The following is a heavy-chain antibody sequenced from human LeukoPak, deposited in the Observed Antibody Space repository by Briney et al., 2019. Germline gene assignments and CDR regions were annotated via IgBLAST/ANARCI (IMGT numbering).Heavy chain of an antibody. CDR3: AHRPLYYDNTKSYH. J-gene: IGHJ5*02. CDR1: EFSLSTSGVD. D-gene: IGHD3-22*01. V-gene: IGHV2-5*02. CDR2: IYLDDDK. Sequence: SGPTLVKPTQTLTQTRSLSEFSLSTSGVDVGWIRQPPGKALEWLALIYLDDDKLYRPFLKNRLTTMKATYTNEVVLTITKMHPVHTATYYCAHRPLYYDNTKSYHWGQGILVTVSS.